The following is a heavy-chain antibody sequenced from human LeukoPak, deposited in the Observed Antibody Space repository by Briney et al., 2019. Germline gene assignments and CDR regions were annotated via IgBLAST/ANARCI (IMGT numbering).Heavy chain of an antibody. CDR3: AKDRVAATRYWFDP. Sequence: PGGSLRLSCAASGFTFDDYAMHWVRQAPGKGLEWVSGISWNSGSIGYADSVKGRFTISRDNAKNSLYLQMNSLRAEDTALYYCAKDRVAATRYWFDPWGQGTLVTVSS. D-gene: IGHD2-15*01. CDR2: ISWNSGSI. V-gene: IGHV3-9*01. J-gene: IGHJ5*02. CDR1: GFTFDDYA.